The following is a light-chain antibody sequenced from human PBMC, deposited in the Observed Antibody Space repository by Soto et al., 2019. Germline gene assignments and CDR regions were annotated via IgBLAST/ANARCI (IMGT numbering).Light chain of an antibody. CDR3: QHYNDYSRM. V-gene: IGKV1-5*03. J-gene: IGKJ1*01. CDR1: QSVDSW. CDR2: KAS. Sequence: DIPMTQSPSTLSASIGDRVTITCRTSQSVDSWLAWYQQKPGKAPKLLSYKASSLQTGVPSRFSGSGSGTEFTLTISSLQPDDFATYYCQHYNDYSRMFGQGTKVEIK.